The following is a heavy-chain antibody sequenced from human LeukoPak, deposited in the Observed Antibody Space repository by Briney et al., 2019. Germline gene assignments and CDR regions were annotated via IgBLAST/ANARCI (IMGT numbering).Heavy chain of an antibody. CDR1: GGSISSSSYY. V-gene: IGHV4-39*01. D-gene: IGHD3-10*01. CDR3: ARLSMVRGGGFDY. Sequence: SETLSLTCTVSGGSISSSSYYWGWIRQPPGKGLEWIGSIYYSGSTYYNPPLKSRVTISVDTSKNQFSLKLSSVTAADTAVYYCARLSMVRGGGFDYWGQGTLVTVSS. J-gene: IGHJ4*02. CDR2: IYYSGST.